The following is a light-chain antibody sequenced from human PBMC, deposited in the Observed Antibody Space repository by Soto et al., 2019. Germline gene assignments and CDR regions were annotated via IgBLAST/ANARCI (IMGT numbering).Light chain of an antibody. CDR3: LQALQTPLP. Sequence: DTVMTQSPLSLPVTPGEPASISCRSSQSLLHNNGYNYLDWYLQKPGQSPQLLIYLGSNRASGVPDRFSGSRSGTDFTLKISTVEAEDVGVYYCLQALQTPLPFGGGTKVEIK. CDR1: QSLLHNNGYNY. J-gene: IGKJ4*01. V-gene: IGKV2-28*01. CDR2: LGS.